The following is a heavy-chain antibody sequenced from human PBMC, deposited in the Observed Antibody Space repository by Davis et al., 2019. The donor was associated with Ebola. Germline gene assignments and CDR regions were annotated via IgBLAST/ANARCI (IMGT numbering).Heavy chain of an antibody. D-gene: IGHD6-13*01. CDR3: ARGVNRGSSWYPADY. Sequence: GESLKISCAASGFTFSSYAMHWVRQAPGKGLEWVAVISYDGSNKYYADSVKGRFTISRDNSKNTLYLQMNSLRAEDTAVYYCARGVNRGSSWYPADYWGQGTLVTVSS. V-gene: IGHV3-30-3*01. CDR1: GFTFSSYA. J-gene: IGHJ4*02. CDR2: ISYDGSNK.